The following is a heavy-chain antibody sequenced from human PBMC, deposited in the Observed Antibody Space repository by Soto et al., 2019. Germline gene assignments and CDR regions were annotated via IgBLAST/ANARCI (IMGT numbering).Heavy chain of an antibody. CDR3: AQGMTTVTTSTFDY. Sequence: EVQLLESGGGLVQPGGSLRLSCAASGFTFSNYAMSWVRQAPGKGLQWVSGISGSGGSTYYADSVKGRFTISRDNSKNTLYLQMNSLRAEDTAVYYCAQGMTTVTTSTFDYWGQGTLVTVSS. D-gene: IGHD4-17*01. V-gene: IGHV3-23*01. CDR1: GFTFSNYA. J-gene: IGHJ4*02. CDR2: ISGSGGST.